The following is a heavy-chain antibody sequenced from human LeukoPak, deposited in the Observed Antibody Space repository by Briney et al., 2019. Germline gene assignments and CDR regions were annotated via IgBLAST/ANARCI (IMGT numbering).Heavy chain of an antibody. J-gene: IGHJ5*02. Sequence: GGSLRLSCAASGFTFSSYATSWVRQAPGKGLEWVSAISGSGGSTYYADSVKGRFTISRDNSKNTLYLQMNSLRAEDTAVYYCAKDPYYYDSSGYPDHWGQGTLVTVSS. CDR2: ISGSGGST. CDR3: AKDPYYYDSSGYPDH. CDR1: GFTFSSYA. D-gene: IGHD3-22*01. V-gene: IGHV3-23*01.